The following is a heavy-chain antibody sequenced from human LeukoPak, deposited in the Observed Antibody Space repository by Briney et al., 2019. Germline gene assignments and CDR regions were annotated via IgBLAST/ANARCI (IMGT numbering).Heavy chain of an antibody. V-gene: IGHV3-23*01. Sequence: GGSLRLSCATSGFTFAGNAMSWVRQAPGKGLEWVSGISAGDGSSHYADSVKGRFTISRDNAKNSLYLQMNTLRAEDTAVYYCVGAGVSNFDPWGQGTLVTVSS. CDR1: GFTFAGNA. CDR2: ISAGDGSS. CDR3: VGAGVSNFDP. D-gene: IGHD1-26*01. J-gene: IGHJ5*02.